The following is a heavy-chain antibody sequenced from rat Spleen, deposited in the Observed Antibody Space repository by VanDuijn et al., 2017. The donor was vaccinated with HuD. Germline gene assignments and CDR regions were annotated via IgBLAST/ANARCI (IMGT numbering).Heavy chain of an antibody. Sequence: EVQLVESGGGLVQPGRSLKLSCAASGFTFSDYNMAWVRQAPKKGLEWVATISYDGSSTYYRDSVKSRFTISRDNAKSTLYLQMDSLRSEDTATYYCARHETGYNYFDYWGQGVMVTVSS. CDR1: GFTFSDYN. J-gene: IGHJ2*01. V-gene: IGHV5-7*01. CDR2: ISYDGSST. D-gene: IGHD1-4*01. CDR3: ARHETGYNYFDY.